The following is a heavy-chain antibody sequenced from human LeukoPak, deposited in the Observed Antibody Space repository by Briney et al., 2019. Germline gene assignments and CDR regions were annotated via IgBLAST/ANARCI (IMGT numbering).Heavy chain of an antibody. Sequence: GESLKISCRVSGDGFDNYWIGWVRHMPGEGLQWVAIIHPSSSATHYSPSFQGRVSISADKAITTAYLQWNSLRTSDTAIYFCARRAHLAQLGVDWFAPWGQGTLVTVSS. V-gene: IGHV5-51*01. CDR1: GDGFDNYW. D-gene: IGHD2-8*01. J-gene: IGHJ5*02. CDR3: ARRAHLAQLGVDWFAP. CDR2: IHPSSSAT.